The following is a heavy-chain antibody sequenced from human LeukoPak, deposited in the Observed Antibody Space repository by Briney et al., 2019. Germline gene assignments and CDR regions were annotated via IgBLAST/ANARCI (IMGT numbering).Heavy chain of an antibody. J-gene: IGHJ6*03. V-gene: IGHV1-2*02. Sequence: GASVKVSCKASGYTFTSYDINWVRQATGQGLEWMGWINPNSGGTNYAQKFQGRVTMTRDTSISTAYMELSRLRSDDTAVYYCARDPGSYYYYYYMDVWGKGTTVTVSS. CDR2: INPNSGGT. CDR3: ARDPGSYYYYYYMDV. D-gene: IGHD1-1*01. CDR1: GYTFTSYD.